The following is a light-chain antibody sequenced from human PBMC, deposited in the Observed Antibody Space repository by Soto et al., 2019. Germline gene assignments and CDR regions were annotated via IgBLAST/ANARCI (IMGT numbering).Light chain of an antibody. J-gene: IGKJ1*01. CDR1: QSISSW. CDR2: DAS. V-gene: IGKV1-5*01. Sequence: DIQITQSPSTLSASVGYRVTITCLASQSISSWLAWYQQKPGKAPNLLIYDASNLESGVPSRFSGSGSGTEFTLTISSLQPDDFATYYCQQYNSYQWTFGQGTTV. CDR3: QQYNSYQWT.